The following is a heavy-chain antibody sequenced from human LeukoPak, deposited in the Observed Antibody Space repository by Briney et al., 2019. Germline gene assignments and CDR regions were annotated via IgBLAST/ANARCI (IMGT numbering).Heavy chain of an antibody. CDR2: IYYSGST. CDR1: GGSISSGDYY. V-gene: IGHV4-30-4*01. CDR3: ARDREGYGDYGGVWWFDP. Sequence: PSETLSLTCTVSGGSISSGDYYWSWIRQPPGKGLEWIGYIYYSGSTYYNPSLKSRVTISVDTSKNQFSLKLSSVTAADTAVYYCARDREGYGDYGGVWWFDPWGQGTLVTVSS. J-gene: IGHJ5*02. D-gene: IGHD4-17*01.